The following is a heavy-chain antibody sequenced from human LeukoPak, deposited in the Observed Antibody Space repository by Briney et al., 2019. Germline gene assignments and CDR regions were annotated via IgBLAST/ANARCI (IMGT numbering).Heavy chain of an antibody. Sequence: GGSLRLSCAASGFTFSSYSMNWVRQAPGKGLEWVSSISSSSSYIYYADSVKGRFTISRDNAKNSLYLHMNSLRAEDTAVYYCARDFRGIGAFDIWGQGTMVTVSS. J-gene: IGHJ3*02. CDR3: ARDFRGIGAFDI. V-gene: IGHV3-21*01. D-gene: IGHD3-16*01. CDR2: ISSSSSYI. CDR1: GFTFSSYS.